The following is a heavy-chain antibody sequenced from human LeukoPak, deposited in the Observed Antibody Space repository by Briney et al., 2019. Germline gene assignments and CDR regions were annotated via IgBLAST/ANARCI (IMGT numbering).Heavy chain of an antibody. V-gene: IGHV4-59*08. J-gene: IGHJ4*02. CDR1: GGSISSYY. CDR2: IYYSGST. CDR3: ARRTAAGNYFDY. D-gene: IGHD6-13*01. Sequence: PSETLSLTCTVSGGSISSYYWSWIRQPPGKGLEWIGYIYYSGSTNYNPSLKSRVTISVDTSTNQFSPKLSSVTAADTAVYYCARRTAAGNYFDYWGQGTLVTVSS.